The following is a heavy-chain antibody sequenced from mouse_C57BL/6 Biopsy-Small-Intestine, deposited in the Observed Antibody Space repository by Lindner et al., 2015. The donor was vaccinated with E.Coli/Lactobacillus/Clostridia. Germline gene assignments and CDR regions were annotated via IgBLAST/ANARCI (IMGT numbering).Heavy chain of an antibody. CDR2: INSDGGST. J-gene: IGHJ3*01. Sequence: VQLQESGGGLVQPGESLKLSCESNEYEFPSHDMSWVRKTPEKRLELVAAINSDGGSTYYPDTMERRFIISRDNTKKTLYLQMSSLRSEDTALYYCARQRSTMITGAWFAYWGQGTLVTVSA. CDR3: ARQRSTMITGAWFAY. V-gene: IGHV5-2*01. D-gene: IGHD2-4*01. CDR1: EYEFPSHD.